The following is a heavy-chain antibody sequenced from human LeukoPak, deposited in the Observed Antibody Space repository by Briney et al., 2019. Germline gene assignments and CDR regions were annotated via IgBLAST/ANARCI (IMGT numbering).Heavy chain of an antibody. CDR2: IYSGGST. Sequence: GGSLRLSCVASGFTVSSNYMSWVRQAPGKGLEWVSVIYSGGSTYYADSVKGRFTISRDNSKNTLYLQMNSLRAEDTAVYYCASTGRAYYYGSGSPDYWGQGTLVTVSS. CDR3: ASTGRAYYYGSGSPDY. V-gene: IGHV3-66*01. CDR1: GFTVSSNY. J-gene: IGHJ4*02. D-gene: IGHD3-10*01.